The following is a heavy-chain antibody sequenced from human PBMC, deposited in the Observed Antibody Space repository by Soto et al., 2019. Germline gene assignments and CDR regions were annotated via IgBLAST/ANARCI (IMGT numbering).Heavy chain of an antibody. D-gene: IGHD1-1*01. Sequence: PGGSLRLSCAASGFIFSHYTMNWVRQSPGKGLEWVSVIRSNGDRTYYADSVKGRFTISRDNSKNTLYMQMNSLRAEDTAVYYCAKQQGPGTPYYYAMDVWGQGTTVTVSS. CDR1: GFIFSHYT. J-gene: IGHJ6*02. CDR2: IRSNGDRT. CDR3: AKQQGPGTPYYYAMDV. V-gene: IGHV3-23*01.